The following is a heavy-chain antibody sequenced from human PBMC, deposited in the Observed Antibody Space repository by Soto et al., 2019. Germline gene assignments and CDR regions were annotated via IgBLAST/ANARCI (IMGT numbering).Heavy chain of an antibody. J-gene: IGHJ4*02. CDR3: AKSDYYYDSSGTLFDY. CDR2: INPSGGST. D-gene: IGHD3-22*01. V-gene: IGHV1-46*03. Sequence: QVQLVQSGAEVKKPGASVKVSCKASGYTFTSYYMHWVRQAPGQGLEWMGIINPSGGSTSYAQKFQGRVTRTXXTXTXIVYRELSSLRSEDTAVYYCAKSDYYYDSSGTLFDYWGQGTLVTVSS. CDR1: GYTFTSYY.